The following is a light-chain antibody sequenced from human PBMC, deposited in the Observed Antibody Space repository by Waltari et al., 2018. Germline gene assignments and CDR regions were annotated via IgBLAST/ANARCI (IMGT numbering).Light chain of an antibody. J-gene: IGLJ2*01. CDR1: SSDVGGYNF. Sequence: QSALTQPASVSGSPGQSITISCTGTSSDVGGYNFVSWYQQEPGKAPNVMLFDVSKRPSGVSDRFSVSKSGNTASLTISGLQAEDEADYYCSSYTGGSTFVLFGGGTKLTVL. V-gene: IGLV2-14*01. CDR3: SSYTGGSTFVL. CDR2: DVS.